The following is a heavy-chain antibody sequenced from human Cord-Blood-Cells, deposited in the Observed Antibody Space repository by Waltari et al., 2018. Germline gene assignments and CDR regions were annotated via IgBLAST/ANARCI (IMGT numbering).Heavy chain of an antibody. CDR1: GFTFGNAW. CDR2: IKSKTDGGTT. D-gene: IGHD1-26*01. J-gene: IGHJ4*02. CDR3: TTDGGGSYPFDY. V-gene: IGHV3-15*01. Sequence: EVQLVESGGGLVKPGGTLRLSCAASGFTFGNAWMGWVRPGPGKGLEWVGRIKSKTDGGTTDYAAPVKGRFTISRDDSKNTLYLQMNSLKTEDTAVYYCTTDGGGSYPFDYWGQGTLVTVSS.